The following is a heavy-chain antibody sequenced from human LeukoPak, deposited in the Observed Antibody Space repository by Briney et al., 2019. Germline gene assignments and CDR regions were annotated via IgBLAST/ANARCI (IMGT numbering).Heavy chain of an antibody. D-gene: IGHD6-19*01. CDR2: IRSKANSYAT. CDR1: GFTFSSYE. Sequence: GGSLRLSCAASGFTFSSYEMNWVRQASGKGLEWVGRIRSKANSYATAYAASVNGRFTISRDDSKNTAYLQMNSLKTEDTAVYYCTRPVAGTSDAFDIWGQGTMVTVSS. V-gene: IGHV3-73*01. CDR3: TRPVAGTSDAFDI. J-gene: IGHJ3*02.